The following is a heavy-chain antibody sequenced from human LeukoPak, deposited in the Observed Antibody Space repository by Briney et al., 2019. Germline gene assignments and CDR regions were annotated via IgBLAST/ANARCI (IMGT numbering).Heavy chain of an antibody. D-gene: IGHD3-10*01. J-gene: IGHJ4*02. CDR2: IPYDGNNK. CDR1: GFTFSSYA. V-gene: IGHV3-30*04. Sequence: GGSLRLSCSAPGFTFSSYAMPWVRQAPGKGLERVAVIPYDGNNKYYAVSVKGRFTICRDNSKNTLYLQMNRLRAEDTAVYYCARAGFTFSDYFGSFFDYWGEGTLVTVSS. CDR3: ARAGFTFSDYFGSFFDY.